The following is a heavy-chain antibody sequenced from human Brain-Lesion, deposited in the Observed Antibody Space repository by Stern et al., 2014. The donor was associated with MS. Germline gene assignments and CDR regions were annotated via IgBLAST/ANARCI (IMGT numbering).Heavy chain of an antibody. Sequence: VQLVESGGGLVQPGGSLRLSCAASGFTFRFYWVNWVRQTPGKGLEWVANIKQDGSEKFYVDSVKGRFTISRDNTWNSLYLQMNSLRVEDTAVYYCARSDYDYVWGSNRYRTTRYFFDYWSQGTLVSVSS. D-gene: IGHD3-16*02. V-gene: IGHV3-7*01. J-gene: IGHJ4*02. CDR3: ARSDYDYVWGSNRYRTTRYFFDY. CDR1: GFTFRFYW. CDR2: IKQDGSEK.